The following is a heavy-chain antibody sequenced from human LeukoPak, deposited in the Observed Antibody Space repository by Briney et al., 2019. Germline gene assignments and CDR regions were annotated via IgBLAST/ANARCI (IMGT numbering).Heavy chain of an antibody. J-gene: IGHJ4*02. V-gene: IGHV4-34*01. CDR1: GGSFSGYY. Sequence: SETLSLTCAVYGGSFSGYYWSWIRQPPGKGLEWIGEINHSGSTNYNPSLKSRVTISVDTSKNQFSLKLSSVTAADTAVYYCARVSSEQWLVPDGPLDYWGQGTLVTVSS. CDR2: INHSGST. D-gene: IGHD6-19*01. CDR3: ARVSSEQWLVPDGPLDY.